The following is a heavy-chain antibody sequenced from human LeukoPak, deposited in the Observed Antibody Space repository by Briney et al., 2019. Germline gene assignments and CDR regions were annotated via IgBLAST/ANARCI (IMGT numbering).Heavy chain of an antibody. CDR1: GFTFDDYA. J-gene: IGHJ4*02. V-gene: IGHV3-9*01. D-gene: IGHD3-3*01. CDR2: ISWNSGSI. CDR3: AKGVTVLESTTTPFDY. Sequence: GRSLRLSCAASGFTFDDYAMHWVRQGPGKGLEWVSGISWNSGSIGYTDSVKGRFTISRDNAKNSLYLQMNSLRAEDTALYYCAKGVTVLESTTTPFDYRGQGTLVTVSS.